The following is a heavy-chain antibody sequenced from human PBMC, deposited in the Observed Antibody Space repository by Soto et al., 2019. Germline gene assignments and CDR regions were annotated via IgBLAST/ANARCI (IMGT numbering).Heavy chain of an antibody. CDR2: ISAYNGNT. CDR1: GYTFTSYG. V-gene: IGHV1-18*04. J-gene: IGHJ4*02. Sequence: ASVKVSCNPSGYTFTSYGISWVRQAPGQGLEWMGWISAYNGNTNYAQKLQGRVIMTTETSTSTAYMELRSLRSDDTAVYYCARVGPSTVVTRSRTKNFDYWGQGTLVTVSS. CDR3: ARVGPSTVVTRSRTKNFDY. D-gene: IGHD4-17*01.